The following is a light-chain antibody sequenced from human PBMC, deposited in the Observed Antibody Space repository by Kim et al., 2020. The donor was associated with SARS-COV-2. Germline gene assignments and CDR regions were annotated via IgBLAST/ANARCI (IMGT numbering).Light chain of an antibody. CDR3: QQGYRTPAT. J-gene: IGKJ2*01. CDR2: TAT. Sequence: DIEMTQSPSSLSASVGDRVTITCRASQYISNHLNWYQHKPGRGPELLIYTATSLQSGVPSRFSGGGSGTDFTLTISSLQPEECATYYCQQGYRTPATFGQGTKLEI. CDR1: QYISNH. V-gene: IGKV1-39*01.